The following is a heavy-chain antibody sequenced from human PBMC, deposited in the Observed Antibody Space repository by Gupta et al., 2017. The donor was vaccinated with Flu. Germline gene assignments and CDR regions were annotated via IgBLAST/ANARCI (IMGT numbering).Heavy chain of an antibody. J-gene: IGHJ4*02. CDR3: ARVRPGGWSRLCFDY. V-gene: IGHV4-34*01. D-gene: IGHD6-19*01. Sequence: QPPGKGLEWIGEINHSGSTNYNPSLKSRVTISVDTSKNQFSLKLSSVTAADTAVYYCARVRPGGWSRLCFDYWGQGTLVTVSS. CDR2: INHSGST.